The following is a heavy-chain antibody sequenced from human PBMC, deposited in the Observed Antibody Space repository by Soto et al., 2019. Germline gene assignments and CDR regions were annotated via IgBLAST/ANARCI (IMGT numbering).Heavy chain of an antibody. V-gene: IGHV3-74*01. CDR2: ITSDGKSK. CDR3: ARESGDWPLNWFDP. Sequence: WVSLRLSCSASGFNFSNHWMHWVRQRPAEGLVWVSRITSDGKSKAYAESVKGRFAISRDNAKNTLYLQMNGLTAEDTAVYYCARESGDWPLNWFDPWGQGTLVTVSS. J-gene: IGHJ5*02. D-gene: IGHD2-21*02. CDR1: GFNFSNHW.